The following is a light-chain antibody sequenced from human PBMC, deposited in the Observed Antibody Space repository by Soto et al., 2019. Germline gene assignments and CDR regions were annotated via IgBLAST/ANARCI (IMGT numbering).Light chain of an antibody. J-gene: IGLJ1*01. V-gene: IGLV2-14*01. Sequence: QSVLTQPASVSGSPGQSITISCTGTSSDVGGYNYVPWYQQHPGKAPKLMIYDVSNRPSGVSNRFSGSKSGNTASLTISGLQAEDEANYYCSSYTSSSTLYVFGPGTKVTAL. CDR2: DVS. CDR1: SSDVGGYNY. CDR3: SSYTSSSTLYV.